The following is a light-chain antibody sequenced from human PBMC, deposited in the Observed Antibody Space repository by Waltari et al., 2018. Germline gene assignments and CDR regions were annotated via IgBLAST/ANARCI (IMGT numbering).Light chain of an antibody. Sequence: DIQMTQSPSSLSASVVDRVTITCRASQNINIHLNWYQQKPGKAPKLLIYAASSLQSGVASRFSGSGSGTDFTLTISSLQPEDFATYYCQHSYGPPPFTFGPGTKVDIK. J-gene: IGKJ3*01. V-gene: IGKV1-39*01. CDR3: QHSYGPPPFT. CDR1: QNINIH. CDR2: AAS.